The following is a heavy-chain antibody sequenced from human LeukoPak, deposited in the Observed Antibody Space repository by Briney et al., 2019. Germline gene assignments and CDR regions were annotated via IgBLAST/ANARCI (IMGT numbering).Heavy chain of an antibody. CDR3: ASQAVRGVISAFDI. CDR1: GYSFTSYW. V-gene: IGHV5-51*01. Sequence: GESLKISXKGSGYSFTSYWIGWVPQMPGKGLEWMGIIYPGDSDTRYSPSFQGQVTISADKSISTAHLQWSSLKASDTAMYYCASQAVRGVISAFDIWGQGTMVTVSS. CDR2: IYPGDSDT. J-gene: IGHJ3*02. D-gene: IGHD3-10*01.